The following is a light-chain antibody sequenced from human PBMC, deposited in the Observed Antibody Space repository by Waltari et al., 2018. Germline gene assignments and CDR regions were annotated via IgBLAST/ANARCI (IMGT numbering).Light chain of an antibody. Sequence: EIVLTQSPGTLSLSPGERATLSCRASQSVSSNYLVWYQQKPGQAPRLLIYGASSRATGIPYRFSGSGSGTDFTLTISRLVPEDFAVYYCQQYGSSPPYTFGQGTKLEIK. CDR3: QQYGSSPPYT. CDR1: QSVSSNY. V-gene: IGKV3-20*01. CDR2: GAS. J-gene: IGKJ2*01.